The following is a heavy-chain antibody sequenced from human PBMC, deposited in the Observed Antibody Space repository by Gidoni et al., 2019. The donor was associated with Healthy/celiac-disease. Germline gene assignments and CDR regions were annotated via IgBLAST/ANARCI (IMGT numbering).Heavy chain of an antibody. CDR3: ARGRGYSDY. CDR1: GFTFSSYG. V-gene: IGHV3-33*01. Sequence: QVQLVESGGGVVQPGRSLSLSCAAPGFTFSSYGMHWVRQAPGKGLEWVAVIWYDGSNKYYTDSVKGRFTISRDNSKNTLYLQMNSLRAEDTAVYYCARGRGYSDYWGQGTLVTVSS. J-gene: IGHJ4*02. CDR2: IWYDGSNK.